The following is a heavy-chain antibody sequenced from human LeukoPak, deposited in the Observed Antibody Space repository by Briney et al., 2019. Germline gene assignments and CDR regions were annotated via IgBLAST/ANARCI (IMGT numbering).Heavy chain of an antibody. D-gene: IGHD4-11*01. CDR3: ARGIYSPYYMEV. J-gene: IGHJ6*03. Sequence: PSETLSLTCTVSGGSISSYYWSWIRQPPGKGLEWIGYIYYSGSTNYNPSLKSRVTISVDTSKNQFSLKLSSVTAADTAVYYCARGIYSPYYMEVWGKGTTVTVSS. V-gene: IGHV4-59*01. CDR1: GGSISSYY. CDR2: IYYSGST.